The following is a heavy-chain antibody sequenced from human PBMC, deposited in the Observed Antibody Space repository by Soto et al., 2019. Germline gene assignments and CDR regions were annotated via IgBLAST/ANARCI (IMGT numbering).Heavy chain of an antibody. J-gene: IGHJ6*02. V-gene: IGHV4-31*03. CDR3: AREGAAPYYYYGMDV. D-gene: IGHD6-25*01. CDR2: IYYSGST. CDR1: GGSISSGGYF. Sequence: QVQLQESGPGLVKPSQTLSLTCTVSGGSISSGGYFWSWIRQHPGKGLEWIGFIYYSGSTYYNPCLKVRVTLSVDTSKNQFSLKLSSVTAADTAVYYCAREGAAPYYYYGMDVWGQGTTVTVSS.